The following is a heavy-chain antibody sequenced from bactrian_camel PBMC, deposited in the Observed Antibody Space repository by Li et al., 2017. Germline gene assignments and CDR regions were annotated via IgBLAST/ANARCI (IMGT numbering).Heavy chain of an antibody. CDR3: ATGLEGLGAEYEYNY. Sequence: VQLVESGGGLVQPGGSLRLSCAASGLTVSSYDTSWVRQAPGKGLEWVASILTVGDTYYADSVKGRFTVSRDNAKNTVYLQMNSLKPEDTAVYYCATGLEGLGAEYEYNYWGQGTQGTV. CDR1: GLTVSSYD. CDR2: ILTVGDT. D-gene: IGHD3*01. J-gene: IGHJ4*01. V-gene: IGHV3S40*01.